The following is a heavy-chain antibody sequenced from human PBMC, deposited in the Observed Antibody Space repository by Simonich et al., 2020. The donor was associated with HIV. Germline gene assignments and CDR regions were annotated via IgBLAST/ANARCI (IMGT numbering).Heavy chain of an antibody. D-gene: IGHD4-4*01. CDR2: INAGNCNT. Sequence: QVQLVQYGAEVKKPGASVKVSCKASGYTFTNYAIHWVRQAPGQRLEWMGWINAGNCNTQYSQKFQDRVTTTRDTSASTSYMELSSLRSEDTAVYYCARVGVTPYYYYGMDVWGQGTTVTVSS. V-gene: IGHV1-3*01. CDR1: GYTFTNYA. CDR3: ARVGVTPYYYYGMDV. J-gene: IGHJ6*02.